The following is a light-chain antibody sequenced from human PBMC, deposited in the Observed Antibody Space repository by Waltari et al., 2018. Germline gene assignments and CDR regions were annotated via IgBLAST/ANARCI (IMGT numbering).Light chain of an antibody. Sequence: QSVLTKPPSVSGAPGQRVPISCTGSRSGHAIHWYPHLPGTAPKLLIYGNTHRPSGVPDRFSGSKSGTSASLAITGLQADDEADYYCQSFDNSVSGWLFGGGTKLTVL. CDR2: GNT. CDR3: QSFDNSVSGWL. CDR1: RSGHA. V-gene: IGLV1-40*01. J-gene: IGLJ3*02.